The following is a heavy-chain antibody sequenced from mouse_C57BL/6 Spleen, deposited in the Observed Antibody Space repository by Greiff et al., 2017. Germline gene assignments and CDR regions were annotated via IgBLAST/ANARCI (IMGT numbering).Heavy chain of an antibody. D-gene: IGHD2-12*01. V-gene: IGHV1-53*01. CDR3: ARPMRRYDGLAYYAMDY. Sequence: QVQLQQPGTELVKPGASVKLSCKASGYTFTSYWMHWVKQRPGQGLEWIGNINPSNGGTNYNEKFKSKATLTVDKSSSTAYMQLSSLTSEDSAVYYCARPMRRYDGLAYYAMDYWGQGTSVTVSS. J-gene: IGHJ4*01. CDR1: GYTFTSYW. CDR2: INPSNGGT.